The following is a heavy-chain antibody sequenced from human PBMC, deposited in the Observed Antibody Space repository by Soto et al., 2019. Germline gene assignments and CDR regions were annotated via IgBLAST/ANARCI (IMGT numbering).Heavy chain of an antibody. V-gene: IGHV3-7*01. Sequence: EVQLVESGGGLVQPGGPLRLSCAASGFTVSGYWMNWVRQAPGKGLEWVANIKQDGGEKYYVDSVKGRFTISRDNAKNSPYLQLNSLRAEDTAVYSCARDRWCLVHGGQGTLVTVSS. CDR3: ARDRWCLVH. J-gene: IGHJ4*02. CDR1: GFTVSGYW. D-gene: IGHD2-21*02. CDR2: IKQDGGEK.